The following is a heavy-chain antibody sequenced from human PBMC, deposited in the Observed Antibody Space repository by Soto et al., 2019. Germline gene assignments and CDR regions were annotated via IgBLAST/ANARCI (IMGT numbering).Heavy chain of an antibody. D-gene: IGHD6-19*01. V-gene: IGHV3-73*01. CDR2: IRSKANSYAT. Sequence: PGGSLRLSCAASGFTFSGSAMHWVRQASGKGLEWVGRIRSKANSYATAYAASVKGRFTISRDDSKNTAYLQMNSLKTEDTAVYYCTRHQWLVQGVYYGMDVWGQGTTVTVSS. CDR3: TRHQWLVQGVYYGMDV. CDR1: GFTFSGSA. J-gene: IGHJ6*02.